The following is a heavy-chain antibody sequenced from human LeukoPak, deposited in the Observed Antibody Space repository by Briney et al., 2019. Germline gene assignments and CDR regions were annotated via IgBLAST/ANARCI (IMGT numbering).Heavy chain of an antibody. V-gene: IGHV3-7*01. J-gene: IGHJ4*02. CDR1: GFTFSSYW. CDR2: IKQDGSEK. Sequence: GGSLTLSCVASGFTFSSYWMSWVRQAPGKGLEWVANIKQDGSEKYYVDSVKGRFTISRDNAKNSLYLQMNSLRAEDTAVYYCARGLGIAVAGTLFDYWGQGTLVTVSS. D-gene: IGHD6-19*01. CDR3: ARGLGIAVAGTLFDY.